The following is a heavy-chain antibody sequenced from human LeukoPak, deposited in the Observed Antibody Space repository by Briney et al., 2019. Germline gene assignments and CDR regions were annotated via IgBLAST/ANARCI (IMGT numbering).Heavy chain of an antibody. Sequence: GGSLRLSCAASGFTFSDYYMSWIRQAPGKGLEWVSYISSSGSTIYYADSVKGRFTISRDNAKNSLYLQMNSLGAEDTAVYYCARERSITIFGEGRYYGMDVWGQGTTVTVSS. CDR2: ISSSGSTI. V-gene: IGHV3-11*01. CDR3: ARERSITIFGEGRYYGMDV. CDR1: GFTFSDYY. D-gene: IGHD3-3*01. J-gene: IGHJ6*02.